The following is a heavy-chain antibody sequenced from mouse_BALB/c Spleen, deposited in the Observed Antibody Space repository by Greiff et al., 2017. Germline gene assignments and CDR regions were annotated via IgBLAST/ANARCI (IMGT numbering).Heavy chain of an antibody. V-gene: IGHV3-8*02. CDR3: ARRRYDYDGDWYFDV. CDR1: GDSITSGY. D-gene: IGHD2-4*01. Sequence: EVQLQESGPSLVKPSQTLSLTCSVTGDSITSGYWNWIRKFPGNKLEYMGYISYSGSTYYNPSLKSRISITRDTSKNQYYLQLNSVTTEDTATYYCARRRYDYDGDWYFDVWGAGTTVTVSS. J-gene: IGHJ1*01. CDR2: ISYSGST.